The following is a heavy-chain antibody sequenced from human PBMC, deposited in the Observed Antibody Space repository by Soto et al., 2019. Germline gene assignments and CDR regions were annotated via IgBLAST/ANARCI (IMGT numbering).Heavy chain of an antibody. Sequence: GGSLRLSCAASGFNFSDYYMSWIRQAPGKGLEWVSYISSSSSYTNYADSVKGRFTISRDNAKNSLYLQMNSLRAEDTAVYYCARDGTGYSSGWYGTRYYYGMDVWGQGTTVTVSS. CDR1: GFNFSDYY. V-gene: IGHV3-11*06. CDR3: ARDGTGYSSGWYGTRYYYGMDV. CDR2: ISSSSSYT. J-gene: IGHJ6*02. D-gene: IGHD6-19*01.